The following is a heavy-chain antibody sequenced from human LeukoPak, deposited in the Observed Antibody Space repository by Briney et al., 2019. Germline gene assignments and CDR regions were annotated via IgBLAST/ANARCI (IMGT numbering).Heavy chain of an antibody. Sequence: PAETLSLTCTVSGGSISSSSYYWGWIRQPPGKGLEWIGSIYYSGSTYYNPSLKSRVTISVDTSKNQFSLKLSSVTAADTAVYYCARQIGGFSYGAYYFDYWGQGTLVTVSS. CDR1: GGSISSSSYY. J-gene: IGHJ4*02. V-gene: IGHV4-39*01. D-gene: IGHD5-18*01. CDR2: IYYSGST. CDR3: ARQIGGFSYGAYYFDY.